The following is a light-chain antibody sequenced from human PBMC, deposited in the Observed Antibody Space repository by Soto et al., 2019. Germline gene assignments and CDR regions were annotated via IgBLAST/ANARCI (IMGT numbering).Light chain of an antibody. CDR1: SSDIGAGFD. CDR3: QSYENSRTGFYV. Sequence: QSVLTQPPSVSGAPGQRVTISCTGSSSDIGAGFDVHWYQHLPGTAPKLLIYGTTNRPSGVPGRFSGSKSGTSASLVITGLQAEDEADYYCQSYENSRTGFYVFGTGTKLTVL. V-gene: IGLV1-40*01. J-gene: IGLJ1*01. CDR2: GTT.